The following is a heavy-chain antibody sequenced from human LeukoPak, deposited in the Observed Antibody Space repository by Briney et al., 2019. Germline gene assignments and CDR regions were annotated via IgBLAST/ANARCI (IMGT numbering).Heavy chain of an antibody. V-gene: IGHV3-7*04. J-gene: IGHJ3*02. Sequence: GGSLRLSCAASGFTFSSYWMTWVRQAPGKGLEWVAIIKKDGSAKYYVDSVRGRFTISRDNAENSLYLQLNSLRAEDTAMYYCARGSGWAFDIWGQGTMVTVSS. CDR2: IKKDGSAK. D-gene: IGHD6-19*01. CDR1: GFTFSSYW. CDR3: ARGSGWAFDI.